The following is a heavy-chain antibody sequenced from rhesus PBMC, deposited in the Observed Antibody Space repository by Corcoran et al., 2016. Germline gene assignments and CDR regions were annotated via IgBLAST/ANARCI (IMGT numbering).Heavy chain of an antibody. CDR3: AGDGEYCISTNCSPYCYFDL. D-gene: IGHD2-15*01. V-gene: IGHV4-99*02. Sequence: QVQLQESGPGLVKPSETLSLTCAVSGYSISSGYYWGWIRQPTGKGLECIGYICGNRRRTYYTPSLKSRVTISQYTSKNHFSLKLNSVTAADTGVYFWAGDGEYCISTNCSPYCYFDLWGPRTPITISS. CDR2: ICGNRRRT. J-gene: IGHJ2*01. CDR1: GYSISSGYY.